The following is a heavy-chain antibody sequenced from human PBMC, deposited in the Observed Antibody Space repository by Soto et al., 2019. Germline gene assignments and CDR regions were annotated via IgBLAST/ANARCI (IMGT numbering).Heavy chain of an antibody. D-gene: IGHD5-12*01. V-gene: IGHV3-21*01. J-gene: IGHJ6*02. Sequence: SLRLSCAASGFTFSSYSMNWVRQAPGKGLEWVSSISSSSSYIYYADSVKGRFTISRDNAKNSLYLQMNSLRAEDTAVYYCARDFLEFWPDSGYDRDGYYFYGMDVWGQGTTVTVSS. CDR3: ARDFLEFWPDSGYDRDGYYFYGMDV. CDR1: GFTFSSYS. CDR2: ISSSSSYI.